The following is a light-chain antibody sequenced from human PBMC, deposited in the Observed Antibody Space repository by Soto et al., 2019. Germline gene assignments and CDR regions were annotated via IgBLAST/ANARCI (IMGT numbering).Light chain of an antibody. J-gene: IGKJ4*01. V-gene: IGKV3-11*01. Sequence: EIVLTQSPATLSLSPGERATLSCRASQSFSSYLAWYQQKPGQAPRLPIYDASNRATGIPARFSGSGSGTDFTLTISSLEPEDFAVYYCQQRSNWPLTFGGGTKVDIK. CDR2: DAS. CDR3: QQRSNWPLT. CDR1: QSFSSY.